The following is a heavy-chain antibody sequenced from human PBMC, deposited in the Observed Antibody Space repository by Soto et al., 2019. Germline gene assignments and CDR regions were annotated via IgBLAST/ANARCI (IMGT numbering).Heavy chain of an antibody. CDR1: GYTFTIYY. CDR3: ARSDYGDYYFDY. CDR2: TNPSSGST. V-gene: IGHV1-46*01. Sequence: ASVKVSCKASGYTFTIYYMHWVRQAPGQGLEWMAITNPSSGSTSYAQKFQGRVTMTRDTSTSTVYMELSSLRSDDTAVYYCARSDYGDYYFDYWGQGTLVTVSS. J-gene: IGHJ4*02. D-gene: IGHD4-17*01.